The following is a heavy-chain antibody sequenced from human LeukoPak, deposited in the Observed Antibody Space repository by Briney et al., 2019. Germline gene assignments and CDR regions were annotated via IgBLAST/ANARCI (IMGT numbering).Heavy chain of an antibody. Sequence: KGGESLKISCKASGYSFSPYWIGWVRQMPGKGLEWMGIIYPGDSDTRYSPSFQGQVTISADKSISTAYLQWSSLKASDTAMYYCATSVRSLYDYWGQGTLVTVSS. CDR1: GYSFSPYW. CDR3: ATSVRSLYDY. D-gene: IGHD2-2*02. CDR2: IYPGDSDT. V-gene: IGHV5-51*01. J-gene: IGHJ4*02.